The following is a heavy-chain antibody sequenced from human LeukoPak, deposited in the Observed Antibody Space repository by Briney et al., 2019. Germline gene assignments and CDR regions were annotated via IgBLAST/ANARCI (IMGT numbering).Heavy chain of an antibody. CDR2: INAGNGNT. J-gene: IGHJ4*02. D-gene: IGHD3-22*01. CDR1: GYTFTSYA. V-gene: IGHV1-3*01. Sequence: ASVKVSCKASGYTFTSYAMHWVRQAPGQRLEWMGWINAGNGNTKYSQKFQGRVTITRDTSASTAYMELSSLRSGDTAVYYCARDLDSYYFDYWGQGTLVTVSS. CDR3: ARDLDSYYFDY.